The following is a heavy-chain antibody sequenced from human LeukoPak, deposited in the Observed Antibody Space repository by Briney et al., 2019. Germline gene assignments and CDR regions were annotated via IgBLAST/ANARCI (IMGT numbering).Heavy chain of an antibody. CDR1: GFTFSSYE. J-gene: IGHJ4*02. CDR3: ASLNYGQVWGSPHYYFDY. D-gene: IGHD3-16*01. V-gene: IGHV3-48*03. Sequence: PGGSLRLSCAASGFTFSSYEMNWVRQAPGKGLEWVSYISSSGSTIYYADSVKGRFTTSRDNAKNSLYLQMNSLRVEDTAVYYCASLNYGQVWGSPHYYFDYWGQGILVTVSS. CDR2: ISSSGSTI.